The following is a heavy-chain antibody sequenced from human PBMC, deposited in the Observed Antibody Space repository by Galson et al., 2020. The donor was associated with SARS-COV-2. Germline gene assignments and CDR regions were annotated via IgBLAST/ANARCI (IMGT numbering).Heavy chain of an antibody. V-gene: IGHV3-30*18. CDR1: GFTFSSYG. CDR2: ISYDGSNK. Sequence: GESLKISCAASGFTFSSYGMHWVRQAPGKGLEWVAVISYDGSNKYYADSVKGRFTISRDNSKNTLYLQMNSLRAEDTAVYYCSKDQKDFDWLFDILVGGMDVWGQGTTVTVSS. CDR3: SKDQKDFDWLFDILVGGMDV. J-gene: IGHJ6*02. D-gene: IGHD3-9*01.